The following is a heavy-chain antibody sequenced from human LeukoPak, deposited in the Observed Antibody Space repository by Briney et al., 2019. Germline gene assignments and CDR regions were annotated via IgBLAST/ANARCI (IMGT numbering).Heavy chain of an antibody. CDR2: IYSGGST. J-gene: IGHJ4*02. V-gene: IGHV3-53*01. CDR3: ARGLLTTVTTGDYFDY. D-gene: IGHD4-17*01. CDR1: GFTFSSNY. Sequence: GGSLRLSCAASGFTFSSNYMSWVRQAPGKGLEWVSVIYSGGSTYYADSVKGRFTISRDNSKNTLYLQMSSLRAEDTAVYYCARGLLTTVTTGDYFDYWGQGTLVTVSS.